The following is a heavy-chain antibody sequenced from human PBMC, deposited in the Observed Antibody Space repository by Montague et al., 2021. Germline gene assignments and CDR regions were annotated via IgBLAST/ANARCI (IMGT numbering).Heavy chain of an antibody. D-gene: IGHD6-19*01. Sequence: SETLSLTCTVSGGSISSSSYYWGWIRQPPGKGLEWIGGIYYSGSTYYNPSLKSRVTISVDTSKNQFSLKLSSVTAADTAVYYCARRTSGWYFIWGQGTLVTVSS. CDR2: IYYSGST. CDR1: GGSISSSSYY. V-gene: IGHV4-39*01. CDR3: ARRTSGWYFI. J-gene: IGHJ4*02.